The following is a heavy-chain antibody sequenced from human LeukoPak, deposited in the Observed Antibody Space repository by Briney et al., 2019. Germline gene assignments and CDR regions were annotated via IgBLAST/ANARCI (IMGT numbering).Heavy chain of an antibody. D-gene: IGHD3-9*01. CDR3: ARGHYDALTGFHY. CDR2: IYSGGST. J-gene: IGHJ4*02. Sequence: GGSLRLSCAASGFLVSSNYMSWVRQAPGKGLEWVSVIYSGGSTYYADSVKGRFTVSRDNSKNTLYLQMNSLRAEDTAVYYCARGHYDALTGFHYWGQGTLVTVSS. V-gene: IGHV3-53*01. CDR1: GFLVSSNY.